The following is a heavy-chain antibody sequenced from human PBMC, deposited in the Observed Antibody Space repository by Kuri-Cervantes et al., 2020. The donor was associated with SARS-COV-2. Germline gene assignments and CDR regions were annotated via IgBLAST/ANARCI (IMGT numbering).Heavy chain of an antibody. V-gene: IGHV7-4-1*02. CDR1: GYSFTSYA. CDR3: ARDGYVHCRSVSCFDY. Sequence: ASVTLSCNASGYSFTSYAMNWVRQAPGQGLERMGWINTNTGNPTYAQGFTGRFVFSLDTSVSTAYLQISSLKAEDTAVYYCARDGYVHCRSVSCFDYWGQGTLVTVSS. CDR2: INTNTGNP. D-gene: IGHD2-2*01. J-gene: IGHJ4*02.